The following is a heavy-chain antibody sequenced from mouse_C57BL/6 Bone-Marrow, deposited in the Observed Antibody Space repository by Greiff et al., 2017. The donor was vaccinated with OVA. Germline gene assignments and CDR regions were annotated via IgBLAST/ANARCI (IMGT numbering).Heavy chain of an antibody. Sequence: VQLQQPGAELVMPGASVKLSCKASGYTFTSYWMHWVKQRPGQGLEWIGEIDPSDSYTNYNQKFKGKSTLTVDKSSSTAYMQLSSLTSEDSAVYYCARDRWLLPFYAMDYWGQGTAVTVSS. CDR2: IDPSDSYT. CDR1: GYTFTSYW. CDR3: ARDRWLLPFYAMDY. D-gene: IGHD2-3*01. V-gene: IGHV1-69*01. J-gene: IGHJ4*01.